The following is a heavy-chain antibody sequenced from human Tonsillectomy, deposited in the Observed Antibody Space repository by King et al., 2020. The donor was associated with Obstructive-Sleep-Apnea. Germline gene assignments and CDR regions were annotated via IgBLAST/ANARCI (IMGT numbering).Heavy chain of an antibody. J-gene: IGHJ4*02. D-gene: IGHD2-21*01. CDR1: GFSLNTSGMC. Sequence: TLKESGPALVKPTQTLTLTCTFSGFSLNTSGMCVSWIRQPPGKALEWLARIDWDGDKNYSTSLRTRLTISKDSSKNQVALTMTNMDPGDTATYYFSRIHIRQYYFDYWGQGTLVTVSS. V-gene: IGHV2-70*11. CDR3: SRIHIRQYYFDY. CDR2: IDWDGDK.